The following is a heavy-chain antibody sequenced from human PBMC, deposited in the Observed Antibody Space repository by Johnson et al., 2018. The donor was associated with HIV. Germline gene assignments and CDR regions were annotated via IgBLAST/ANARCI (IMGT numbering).Heavy chain of an antibody. D-gene: IGHD6-19*01. CDR2: ISYDGSNK. J-gene: IGHJ3*01. Sequence: QVQLVESGGGVVQPGRSLRLYCAASGFTFSSYAMHWVRQAPGKGLEWVAVISYDGSNKYYADSVKGRFTISRDNSKNTLYLQMNSLRAEDTAVYYCAKWRRAVPDAFDFWGQGTMVTVSS. CDR1: GFTFSSYA. V-gene: IGHV3-30*04. CDR3: AKWRRAVPDAFDF.